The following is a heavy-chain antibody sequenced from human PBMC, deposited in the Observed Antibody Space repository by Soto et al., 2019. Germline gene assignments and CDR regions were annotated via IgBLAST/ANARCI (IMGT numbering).Heavy chain of an antibody. V-gene: IGHV4-59*01. D-gene: IGHD3-16*02. CDR2: IYYSGST. CDR1: GGSISSYY. J-gene: IGHJ6*02. CDR3: ARAHYDYVWGSYRRYGMDV. Sequence: QVQLQESGPGLVKPSETLSLTCTVSGGSISSYYWSWIRQPPGKGLEWIGYIYYSGSTNYNPSLKSRVTISVDTSKNQSSLKLSSVTAADTAVYYWARAHYDYVWGSYRRYGMDVWGQGPTVTVAS.